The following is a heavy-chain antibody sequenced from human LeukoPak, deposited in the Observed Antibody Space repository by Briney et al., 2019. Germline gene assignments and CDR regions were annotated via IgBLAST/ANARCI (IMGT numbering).Heavy chain of an antibody. CDR2: ISSSSSYT. CDR3: ATYLTGRSHP. J-gene: IGHJ5*02. CDR1: GFTFSSYT. Sequence: GGSLRLSCAASGFTFSSYTMSWVRQAPGKGLEWVSSISSSSSYTYYADSVRGRFTISTDTAKNSLCLQMNTLRAKDTAGYSTATYLTGRSHPWGEGALVTVSS. D-gene: IGHD2-8*02. V-gene: IGHV3-21*01.